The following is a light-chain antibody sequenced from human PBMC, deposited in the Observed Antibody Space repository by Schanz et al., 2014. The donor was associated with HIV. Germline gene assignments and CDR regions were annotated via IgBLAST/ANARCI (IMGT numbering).Light chain of an antibody. J-gene: IGKJ4*01. CDR3: QQRSSWPSLT. Sequence: EIVLTQSPVTLSLSPGERATLSCRVSQSVSAYLAWYQQKPGQAPRLLIYDASNRATGIPARFSGSGSGTDFTLTISSLEPEDFAVYYCQQRSSWPSLTFGGGTKVEIK. CDR1: QSVSAY. V-gene: IGKV3-11*01. CDR2: DAS.